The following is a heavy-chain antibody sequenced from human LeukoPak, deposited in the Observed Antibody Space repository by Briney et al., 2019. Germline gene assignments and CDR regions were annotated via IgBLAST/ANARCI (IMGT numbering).Heavy chain of an antibody. Sequence: SETLSLTCAVSGGSISSGGYSWSWIRQPPGKGLEWIGYIYHVGSTYYTPSLKSRVTISVDRSKNHFSLKLRSVTAADTAVYYCARAYYYDSSGYYWDAFDIWGQGTIVTVSS. CDR2: IYHVGST. J-gene: IGHJ3*02. V-gene: IGHV4-30-2*01. D-gene: IGHD3-22*01. CDR3: ARAYYYDSSGYYWDAFDI. CDR1: GGSISSGGYS.